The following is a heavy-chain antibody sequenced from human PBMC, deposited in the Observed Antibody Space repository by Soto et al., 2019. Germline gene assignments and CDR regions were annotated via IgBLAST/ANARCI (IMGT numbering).Heavy chain of an antibody. D-gene: IGHD1-1*01. CDR1: GFTFSNAW. Sequence: EVQLVESGGGLVKPGGSLRLSCADSGFTFSNAWMNWVRQAPGKGLEWVGRIKGKIDGGTTDYAAPVKDRFTISRDDSKNMLYLQMNSLKTEDTAVYYCTSQLRFDSWGQGTLVTVSS. CDR2: IKGKIDGGTT. J-gene: IGHJ4*02. V-gene: IGHV3-15*07. CDR3: TSQLRFDS.